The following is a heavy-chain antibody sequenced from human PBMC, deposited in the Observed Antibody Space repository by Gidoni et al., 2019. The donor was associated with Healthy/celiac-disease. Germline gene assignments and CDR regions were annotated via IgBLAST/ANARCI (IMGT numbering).Heavy chain of an antibody. D-gene: IGHD1-26*01. V-gene: IGHV1-58*01. J-gene: IGHJ5*02. CDR1: GFTFTSSA. CDR2: IVVGSGNT. CDR3: AAAVLVGATTSHWFDP. Sequence: QLQLVQSGPAVQKPGTSVKVSCKASGFTFTSSAVQWVRQARGQRLEWIGWIVVGSGNTNYAQKFQERVTITRDMSTSTAYMELSSLRSEDTAVYYCAAAVLVGATTSHWFDPWGQGTLVTVSS.